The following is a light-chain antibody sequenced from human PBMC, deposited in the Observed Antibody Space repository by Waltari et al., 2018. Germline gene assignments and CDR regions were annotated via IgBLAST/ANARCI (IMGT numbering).Light chain of an antibody. CDR3: AAWDDSLTGVV. CDR2: SNN. V-gene: IGLV1-44*01. CDR1: SSNIRSNT. Sequence: QSVLTQPPSASGTPGQRVTISCSGGSSNIRSNTVNWYQQLPGTAPTLLIYSNNQRPSGVPDRFSGSRSGTSASLAISGLQSEDEADYSCAAWDDSLTGVVFGGGTKLTVL. J-gene: IGLJ2*01.